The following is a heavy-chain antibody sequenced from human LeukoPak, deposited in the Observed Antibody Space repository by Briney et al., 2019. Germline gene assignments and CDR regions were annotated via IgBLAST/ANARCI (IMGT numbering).Heavy chain of an antibody. Sequence: SETLSLTCTVSGGSTVTRTYFWSWIRQSPGRGLEWVGSIYYSGGTYYNPSLKSRVTISVDTSKNQFSLKLSSVTAADTAVYYCARSMWGGSSPHAFDIWGQGTMVTVSS. CDR3: ARSMWGGSSPHAFDI. CDR1: GGSTVTRTYF. CDR2: IYYSGGT. D-gene: IGHD1-26*01. J-gene: IGHJ3*02. V-gene: IGHV4-39*07.